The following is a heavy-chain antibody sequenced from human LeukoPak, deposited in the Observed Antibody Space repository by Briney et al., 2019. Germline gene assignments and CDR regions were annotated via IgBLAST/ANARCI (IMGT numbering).Heavy chain of an antibody. D-gene: IGHD3-22*01. Sequence: ASVKVSCKASGYTFTSYDSNWVRQATGQGLEWMGWMNPNSGNTGYAQKFQGRVTMTRNTSISTAYMELSSLRSEDTAVYYCARDPGNYYDSSGYYDVGDYWGQGTLVTVSS. V-gene: IGHV1-8*01. CDR2: MNPNSGNT. CDR1: GYTFTSYD. CDR3: ARDPGNYYDSSGYYDVGDY. J-gene: IGHJ4*02.